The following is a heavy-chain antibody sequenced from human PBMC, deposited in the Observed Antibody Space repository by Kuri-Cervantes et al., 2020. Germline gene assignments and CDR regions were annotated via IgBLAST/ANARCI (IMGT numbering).Heavy chain of an antibody. CDR2: ISGSGGST. CDR3: ARLKPGYSEY. CDR1: GFTFSSYA. J-gene: IGHJ4*02. D-gene: IGHD3-22*01. Sequence: GGSLRLSCAASGFTFSSYAMSWVRQAPGKGLEWVSTISGSGGSTYYADSVKGRFTISRDNTKNSLYLQMNSLRAEDTAVYYCARLKPGYSEYWGQGTLVTVSS. V-gene: IGHV3-23*01.